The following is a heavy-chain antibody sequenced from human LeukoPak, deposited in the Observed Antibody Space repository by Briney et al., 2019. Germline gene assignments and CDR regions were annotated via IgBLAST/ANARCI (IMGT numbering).Heavy chain of an antibody. Sequence: ASVKVSCKASGYTFTSYAMHWVRQAPGQRLEWMGWINAGNGNTKYAQNFQGRVTITRDTSANTGYMELSSLRYEDTAVYYCARGSSRGMDVWGLGTTVIVS. CDR3: ARGSSRGMDV. V-gene: IGHV1-3*01. CDR2: INAGNGNT. CDR1: GYTFTSYA. J-gene: IGHJ6*02.